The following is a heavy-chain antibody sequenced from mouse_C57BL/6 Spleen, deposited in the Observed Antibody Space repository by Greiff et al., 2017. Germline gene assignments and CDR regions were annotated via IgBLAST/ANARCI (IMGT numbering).Heavy chain of an antibody. V-gene: IGHV1-81*01. J-gene: IGHJ2*01. CDR3: ARSMVTTEGDY. CDR2: IYPRSGNT. Sequence: QVHVKQSGAELARPGASVKLSCKASGYTFTSYGISWVKQRTGQGLEWIGEIYPRSGNTYSNEKFKGKATLTADKSSSTAYMELRSLTSEDSAVXFCARSMVTTEGDYWGQGTTLTVSS. CDR1: GYTFTSYG. D-gene: IGHD2-2*01.